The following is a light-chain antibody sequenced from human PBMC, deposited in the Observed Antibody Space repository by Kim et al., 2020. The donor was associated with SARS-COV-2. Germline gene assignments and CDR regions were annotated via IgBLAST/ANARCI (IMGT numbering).Light chain of an antibody. Sequence: QSITVSCTGTTSDIGDYNFVSWYQQYPGKAPQLIISDVNKRPSGVSNRFSGSKSGNTASLTISGLQAEDEADYYCSSYTSSGTLIFGGGTQLTVL. J-gene: IGLJ2*01. V-gene: IGLV2-14*03. CDR3: SSYTSSGTLI. CDR1: TSDIGDYNF. CDR2: DVN.